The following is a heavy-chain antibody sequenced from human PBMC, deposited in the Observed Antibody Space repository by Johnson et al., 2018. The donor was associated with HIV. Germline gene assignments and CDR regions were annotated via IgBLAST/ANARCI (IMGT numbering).Heavy chain of an antibody. Sequence: QVQLVESGGGLVKPGGSLRLSCAGSGFTFSSYGMHWVRQAPGKGLEWVALISNDGSNKYYADSVKGRFTISRDNSKNTLYLQMNSLRPEDTALYFCARDSGAPGNDAFDIWGQGTMVTISS. V-gene: IGHV3-30*03. D-gene: IGHD1-26*01. CDR2: ISNDGSNK. CDR1: GFTFSSYG. CDR3: ARDSGAPGNDAFDI. J-gene: IGHJ3*02.